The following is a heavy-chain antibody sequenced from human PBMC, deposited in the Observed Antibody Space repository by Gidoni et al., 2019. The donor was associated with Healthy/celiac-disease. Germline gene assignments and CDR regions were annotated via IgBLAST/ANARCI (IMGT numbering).Heavy chain of an antibody. CDR3: ARGGLCSSTSCSDSWFDP. J-gene: IGHJ5*02. Sequence: QVQLVQSGAEVKKPGASVKVSCKASGYTFTGYYMHWVRQAPGQGLEWMGWINPNSGGTNYAQKFQGRVTMTRDTSISTAYMELSRLRSDDTAVYYCARGGLCSSTSCSDSWFDPWGQGTLVTVSS. CDR2: INPNSGGT. D-gene: IGHD2-2*01. V-gene: IGHV1-2*02. CDR1: GYTFTGYY.